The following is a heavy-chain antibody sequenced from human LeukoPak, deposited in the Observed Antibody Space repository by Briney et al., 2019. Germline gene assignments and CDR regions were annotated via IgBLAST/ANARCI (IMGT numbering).Heavy chain of an antibody. J-gene: IGHJ5*02. Sequence: PGGSLRLSCAASGFTVSSTYMSWLRQAPGKGLEWVSLIYTGGTTYYADSVKGRFTISRDNSENTLYLQMNSLRAEDTAVYYYARGITGSNNWFDPWGQGTLVTVSS. CDR1: GFTVSSTY. D-gene: IGHD1-20*01. V-gene: IGHV3-53*01. CDR2: IYTGGTT. CDR3: ARGITGSNNWFDP.